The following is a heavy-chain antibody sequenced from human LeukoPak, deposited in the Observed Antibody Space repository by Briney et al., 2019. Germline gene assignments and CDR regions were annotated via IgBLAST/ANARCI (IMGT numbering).Heavy chain of an antibody. CDR1: GFTFSSYA. J-gene: IGHJ4*02. V-gene: IGHV3-23*01. CDR3: AKDVLFRPNYDFWSGYYFDY. CDR2: ISGSGGST. Sequence: GGSLRLSCAASGFTFSSYAMSWVRQAPRKGLEWVSAISGSGGSTYYADSVKGRFTISRDNSKNTLYLQMNSLRAEDTAVYYCAKDVLFRPNYDFWSGYYFDYWGQGTLVTVSS. D-gene: IGHD3-3*01.